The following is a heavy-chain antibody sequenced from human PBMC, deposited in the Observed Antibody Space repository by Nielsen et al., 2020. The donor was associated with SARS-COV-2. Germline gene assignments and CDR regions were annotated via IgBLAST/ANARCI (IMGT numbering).Heavy chain of an antibody. J-gene: IGHJ4*02. V-gene: IGHV4-59*12. D-gene: IGHD7-27*01. CDR1: GGSISSYY. CDR2: IYYSGST. CDR3: ARQGWGKQFDY. Sequence: SETLSLTCIVSGGSISSYYWSWIRQPPGKGLEWIGYIYYSGSTNYNPSLKSRVTISVDTSKNQFSLKLSSVTAADTAVYYCARQGWGKQFDYWGQGTLVTVSS.